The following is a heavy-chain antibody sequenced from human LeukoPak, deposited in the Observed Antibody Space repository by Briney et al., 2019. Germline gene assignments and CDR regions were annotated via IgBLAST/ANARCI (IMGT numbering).Heavy chain of an antibody. D-gene: IGHD5-12*01. Sequence: GGSLRLSCAASGFTFTSYGMSWVRQAPGKGLEWVAFIRYDGSKKYYADSVKGRFTFSRDNSKNTLYLQMNSLRAEDTAVYYCAKDTTGGYDEYYYYYLDVWGKGTTVTVSS. CDR2: IRYDGSKK. CDR1: GFTFTSYG. J-gene: IGHJ6*03. V-gene: IGHV3-30*02. CDR3: AKDTTGGYDEYYYYYLDV.